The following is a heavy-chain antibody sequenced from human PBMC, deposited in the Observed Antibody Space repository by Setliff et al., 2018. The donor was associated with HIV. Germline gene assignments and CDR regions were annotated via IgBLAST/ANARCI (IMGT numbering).Heavy chain of an antibody. D-gene: IGHD3-10*01. CDR2: ISSSSSYI. CDR3: ARPMVRGVISSFDAFDI. J-gene: IGHJ3*02. Sequence: PGGSLRLSCAASGFTFSSYSMNWVRQAPGKGLEWVSSISSSSSYIYYADSVKGRFTISRDNAKNSLYLQMNSLRAEDTAVYYCARPMVRGVISSFDAFDIWGQGTMVTVSS. CDR1: GFTFSSYS. V-gene: IGHV3-21*01.